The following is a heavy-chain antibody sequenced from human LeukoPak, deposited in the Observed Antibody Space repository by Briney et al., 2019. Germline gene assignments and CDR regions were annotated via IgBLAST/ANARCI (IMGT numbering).Heavy chain of an antibody. J-gene: IGHJ4*02. Sequence: GESLKISCKGSGYSFTSYWIAWVRQMPGKGLEWMGIIYPGDSDTTYSPSFQGQVTISADKSISTAYLQWSSLKASDTAMYYCASSYSSSSYTPLDYWGQGTLVTVSS. D-gene: IGHD6-13*01. CDR2: IYPGDSDT. V-gene: IGHV5-51*01. CDR3: ASSYSSSSYTPLDY. CDR1: GYSFTSYW.